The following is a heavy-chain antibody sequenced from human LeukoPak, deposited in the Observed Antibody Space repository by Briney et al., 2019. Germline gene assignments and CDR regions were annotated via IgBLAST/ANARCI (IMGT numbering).Heavy chain of an antibody. CDR2: ISYDGSNK. CDR3: GKNGNSNYVLDY. D-gene: IGHD4-11*01. Sequence: GGSLRLSCAASGFTFSSYGMHWVRQAPGKGLGGVAVISYDGSNKYYADSVKGRFTISRDNSKNTLYLQMNSLRAEDTAVYYCGKNGNSNYVLDYWGQGTLVTVSS. V-gene: IGHV3-30*18. CDR1: GFTFSSYG. J-gene: IGHJ4*02.